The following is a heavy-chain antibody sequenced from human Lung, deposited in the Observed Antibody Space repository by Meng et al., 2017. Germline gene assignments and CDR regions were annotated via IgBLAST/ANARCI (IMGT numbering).Heavy chain of an antibody. J-gene: IGHJ4*02. Sequence: QLQGSGSGLFMPSWSLSLTCTFSGSCMSSYYGRWIRRPPGKGLEWIGYIYYSGSPNNNPSLKGRVTISVDTSKNQFSLKLSSVTAADTAVYYCESFRDWGQGTLVTVSS. CDR2: IYYSGSP. CDR1: GSCMSSYY. V-gene: IGHV4-59*01. CDR3: ESFRD.